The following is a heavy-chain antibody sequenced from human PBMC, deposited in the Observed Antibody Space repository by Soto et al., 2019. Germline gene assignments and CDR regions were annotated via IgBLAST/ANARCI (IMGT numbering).Heavy chain of an antibody. J-gene: IGHJ4*02. CDR1: GFTFSSYW. CDR3: ARDVPDFWSGYPNDYFDY. V-gene: IGHV3-74*01. CDR2: INSDGSST. Sequence: PGGSLRLSCAASGFTFSSYWMHWVRQAPGKGLVWVSRINSDGSSTSYADSVKGRFTISRDNAKNTLYLQMNSLRAEDTAVYYCARDVPDFWSGYPNDYFDYWGQGTLVTVSS. D-gene: IGHD3-3*01.